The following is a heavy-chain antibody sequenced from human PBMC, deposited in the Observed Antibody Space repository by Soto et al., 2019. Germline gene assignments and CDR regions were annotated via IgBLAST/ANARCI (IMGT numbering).Heavy chain of an antibody. CDR3: AKEIDYSSGYYAAIDY. CDR2: ISGYNGDTNT. J-gene: IGHJ4*02. CDR1: GYMFTNYA. Sequence: XSVKVSCEASGYMFTNYAISLVRHAPGQGPEWMGWISGYNGDTNTHYSPNFQGRVTITKDTSASTGFMELSSLRSEDTAVYYCAKEIDYSSGYYAAIDYWGQGTLVTVSS. V-gene: IGHV1-18*01. D-gene: IGHD6-25*01.